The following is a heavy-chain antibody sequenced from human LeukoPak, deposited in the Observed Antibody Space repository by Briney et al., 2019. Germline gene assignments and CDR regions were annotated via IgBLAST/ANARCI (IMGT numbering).Heavy chain of an antibody. CDR2: IYHSGTT. Sequence: SETLSLTCTVSGGSISSYYWSWIRQPPGKGLEWIGYIYHSGTTNHNPSLKSRVTMSLDTSKNHLSPKLSSVTAADTAVYYCAREGYYDSSGSYRHDAFDIWGQGTMVTVSS. V-gene: IGHV4-59*01. CDR3: AREGYYDSSGSYRHDAFDI. J-gene: IGHJ3*02. CDR1: GGSISSYY. D-gene: IGHD3-22*01.